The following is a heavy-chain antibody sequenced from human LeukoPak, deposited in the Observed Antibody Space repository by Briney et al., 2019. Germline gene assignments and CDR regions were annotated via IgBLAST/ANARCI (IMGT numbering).Heavy chain of an antibody. D-gene: IGHD3-3*01. V-gene: IGHV4-34*01. J-gene: IGHJ6*03. CDR1: GGSFSGYH. CDR3: ARANDFWSGYSNMDV. Sequence: PSETLSLTCAVYGGSFSGYHWSWIRQPPGKGLEWIGEINHSGSTNYNPSLKSRVTISVDTSKNQFSLKLSSVTAADTAVYYCARANDFWSGYSNMDVWGKGTTVTVSS. CDR2: INHSGST.